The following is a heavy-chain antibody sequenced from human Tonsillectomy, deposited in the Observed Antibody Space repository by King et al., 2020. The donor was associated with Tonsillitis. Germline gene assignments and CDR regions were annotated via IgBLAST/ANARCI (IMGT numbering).Heavy chain of an antibody. CDR3: ARGSSDREYWYFDL. D-gene: IGHD6-19*01. Sequence: VQLVESGGGVVQPGRSLRLSCAASGFTFSRYAMHWVRQAPGKGLEWVAVISYDGSNKYYADSVKGRFTISRDNSKNRLYLQMNSLRAEDTAMYYCARGSSDREYWYFDLWGRGTLVTVSS. V-gene: IGHV3-30-3*01. CDR1: GFTFSRYA. CDR2: ISYDGSNK. J-gene: IGHJ2*01.